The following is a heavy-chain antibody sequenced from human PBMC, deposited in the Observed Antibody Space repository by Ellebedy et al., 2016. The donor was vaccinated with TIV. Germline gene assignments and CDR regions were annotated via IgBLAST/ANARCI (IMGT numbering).Heavy chain of an antibody. CDR1: GFTFSDYY. V-gene: IGHV3-11*06. CDR2: IGSSSSGGST. CDR3: ARVNRASGVFDY. J-gene: IGHJ4*02. Sequence: PGGSLRLSCVASGFTFSDYYMSWIRQAPGKGLEWVSYIGSSSSGGSTNYADSVKGRFTISRDNAEISVYLQMSSLRVDDTAIYYCARVNRASGVFDYWGPGTLVTVSS. D-gene: IGHD2-8*01.